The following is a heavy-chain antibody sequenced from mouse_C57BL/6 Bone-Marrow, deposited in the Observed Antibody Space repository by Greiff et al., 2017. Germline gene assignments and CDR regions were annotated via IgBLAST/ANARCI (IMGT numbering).Heavy chain of an antibody. CDR1: GYAFTNYL. J-gene: IGHJ3*01. D-gene: IGHD4-1*01. V-gene: IGHV1-54*01. Sequence: VKLMESGAELVRPGTSVKVSCKASGYAFTNYLIEWVKQRPGQGLEWIGVINTGSGSTNYNEKFKGKATLTADKAASTAYMQLSSLTSEDSAVYFCARSKNWDSVFAYWGQGTLVTVSA. CDR2: INTGSGST. CDR3: ARSKNWDSVFAY.